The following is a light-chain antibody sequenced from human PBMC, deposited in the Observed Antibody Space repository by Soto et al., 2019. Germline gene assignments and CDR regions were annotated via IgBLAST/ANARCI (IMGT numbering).Light chain of an antibody. Sequence: EIVMTQSPATLSVSPGERATLSCRASQSVSSNLAWYQQKPGQAPRLLIYGASPRATCIPARFSGRASGTEFTLHISSLQYEDFPVYYCQQYNNWPPYTFGQGTKLEIK. CDR3: QQYNNWPPYT. CDR1: QSVSSN. CDR2: GAS. V-gene: IGKV3-15*01. J-gene: IGKJ2*01.